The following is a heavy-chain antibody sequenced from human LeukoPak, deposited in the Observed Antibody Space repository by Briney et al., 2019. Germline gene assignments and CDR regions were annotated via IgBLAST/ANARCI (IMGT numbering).Heavy chain of an antibody. J-gene: IGHJ4*02. V-gene: IGHV4-31*03. D-gene: IGHD1-1*01. Sequence: SETLSLTCTVSGDSITSGGYYWTWIRQHPEKGPECIGFIFHSGSTYYSPSLKSRVSMSVDTPNNQFSLKLSSVTAADTAVYYCARRRTTGTTGYFDYWGQGTLVTVSS. CDR2: IFHSGST. CDR3: ARRRTTGTTGYFDY. CDR1: GDSITSGGYY.